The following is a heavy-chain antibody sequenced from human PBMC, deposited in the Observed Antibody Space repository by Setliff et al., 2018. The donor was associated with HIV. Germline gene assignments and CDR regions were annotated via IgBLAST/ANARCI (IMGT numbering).Heavy chain of an antibody. J-gene: IGHJ6*02. Sequence: SETLSLTCTVSGGSISSGSYYWSWIRQPAGKGLEWIGRIYTSGSTNYNPSLKSRVTISVDTSKNQFSLKLSSVTAADTAVYNCARDLGSGLYYYGMDVWGQGTTVTVSS. CDR2: IYTSGST. V-gene: IGHV4-61*02. CDR1: GGSISSGSYY. CDR3: ARDLGSGLYYYGMDV. D-gene: IGHD7-27*01.